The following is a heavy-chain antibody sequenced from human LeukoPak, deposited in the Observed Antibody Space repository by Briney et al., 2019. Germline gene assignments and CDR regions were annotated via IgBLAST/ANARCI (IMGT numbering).Heavy chain of an antibody. J-gene: IGHJ4*02. V-gene: IGHV3-23*01. Sequence: GGSLRLSCAASGFTFSNYAMRWVRQAPGKGLEWVSGISGSGDSTYYADSVKGRFTISRDNSKNTLYLQMNSLRAEDTAVYYCARHPYSSGWYGFDYWGQGTLVTVSS. D-gene: IGHD6-19*01. CDR2: ISGSGDST. CDR1: GFTFSNYA. CDR3: ARHPYSSGWYGFDY.